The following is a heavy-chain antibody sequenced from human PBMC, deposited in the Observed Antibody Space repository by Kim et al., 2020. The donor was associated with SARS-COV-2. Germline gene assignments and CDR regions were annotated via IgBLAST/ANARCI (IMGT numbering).Heavy chain of an antibody. J-gene: IGHJ4*02. D-gene: IGHD3-9*01. CDR1: GFTFRSYG. CDR3: ANGGDAYSDILCGYWIDF. CDR2: TTYDGRNK. V-gene: IGHV3-30*18. Sequence: GGSLRLSCAASGFTFRSYGMHWVRQAPGKGLEWVAVTTYDGRNKFYADSVKGRFTISKDNSKNTLDLQMDSLRAEDTAVYYCANGGDAYSDILCGYWIDFWGQGTLVTVSS.